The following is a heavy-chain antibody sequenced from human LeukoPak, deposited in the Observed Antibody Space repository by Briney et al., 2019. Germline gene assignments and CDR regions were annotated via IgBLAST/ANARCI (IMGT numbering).Heavy chain of an antibody. J-gene: IGHJ4*02. CDR2: ISSSSSYI. V-gene: IGHV3-21*01. D-gene: IGHD6-19*01. CDR3: VRDGSGWYWGHFDY. CDR1: GFTFSSYS. Sequence: GGSLRLSCAASGFTFSSYSMNWVRQAPGKGLEWVSSISSSSSYIYYADSVKGRFTISRDNAKNSLYLQMNSLRAEDTAVYYCVRDGSGWYWGHFDYWGQGTLVTVSS.